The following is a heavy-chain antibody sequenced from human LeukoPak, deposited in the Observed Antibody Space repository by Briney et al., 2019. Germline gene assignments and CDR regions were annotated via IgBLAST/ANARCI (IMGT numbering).Heavy chain of an antibody. D-gene: IGHD6-19*01. CDR2: ISYDGSNK. CDR1: GFTFRNYG. V-gene: IGHV3-30*03. Sequence: GGSLRLSCAGSGFTFRNYGMQWVRQAPGKGLDWVTIISYDGSNKYYGNSVKGRFTTSRDNSKNTVYLQMNSLRAEDTAVYYCATIRGTSSSKWYFDYWGQGTLVTVSS. CDR3: ATIRGTSSSKWYFDY. J-gene: IGHJ4*02.